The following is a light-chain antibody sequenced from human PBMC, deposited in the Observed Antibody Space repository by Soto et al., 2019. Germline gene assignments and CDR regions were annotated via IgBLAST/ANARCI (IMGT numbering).Light chain of an antibody. Sequence: EIVLTQSPGTLSLSPGERATLSCRASQSVSGSYLAWYQQKPGQAPRLLIYGSSSRPTGIPDRFRGSGSGTDFTLTISRLEPEDFAVYYCQQYGGSPPITFGQGTRLEIK. J-gene: IGKJ5*01. V-gene: IGKV3-20*01. CDR1: QSVSGSY. CDR3: QQYGGSPPIT. CDR2: GSS.